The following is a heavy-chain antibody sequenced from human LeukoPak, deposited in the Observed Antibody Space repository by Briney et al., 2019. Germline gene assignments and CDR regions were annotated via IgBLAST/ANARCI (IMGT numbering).Heavy chain of an antibody. J-gene: IGHJ5*02. D-gene: IGHD1-26*01. V-gene: IGHV3-74*01. CDR3: VRLSWELGDGGVT. CDR2: INTDGSST. CDR1: GFTFSSYV. Sequence: GGSLRLSCAASGFTFSSYVMHWVRQAPGKGLGWISRINTDGSSTTYADSVKGRFTISRDNAKNTLYLQMNSLRAEDTAVYYCVRLSWELGDGGVTWGQGTLVTVSS.